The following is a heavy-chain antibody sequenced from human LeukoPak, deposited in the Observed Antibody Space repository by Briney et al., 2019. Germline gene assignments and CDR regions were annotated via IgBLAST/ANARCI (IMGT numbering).Heavy chain of an antibody. D-gene: IGHD4/OR15-4a*01. CDR3: ARGSPDYHQNAFDI. CDR1: GGSFSGYY. Sequence: KSSETLSLTCAVYGGSFSGYYWSWIRQPPGKGLEWIGEINHSGSTNYNPSLKSRVTISADTSKNQFSLKLSSVTAADTAVYYCARGSPDYHQNAFDIWGQGTMVTVSS. J-gene: IGHJ3*02. CDR2: INHSGST. V-gene: IGHV4-34*01.